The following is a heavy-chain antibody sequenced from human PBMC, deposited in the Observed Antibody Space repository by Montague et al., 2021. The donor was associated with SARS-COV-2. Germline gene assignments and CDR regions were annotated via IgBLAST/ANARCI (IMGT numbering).Heavy chain of an antibody. CDR1: RDSVSSGSYY. CDR2: IHNTGNT. CDR3: ARAWRPLIHEGFGWFDP. J-gene: IGHJ5*02. D-gene: IGHD3-3*01. Sequence: SETLSLTCTVSRDSVSSGSYYWSWIRQPPGTGLEWIAYIHNTGNTKYNPSLSGRVTISIDTSKNQFSLKMSSVTAADTAVYYCARAWRPLIHEGFGWFDPWGQGTLVTVSS. V-gene: IGHV4-61*01.